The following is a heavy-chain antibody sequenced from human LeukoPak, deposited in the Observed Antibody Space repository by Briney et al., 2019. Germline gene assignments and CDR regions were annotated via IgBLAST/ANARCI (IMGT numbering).Heavy chain of an antibody. CDR2: ISAYNGNT. D-gene: IGHD2-15*01. V-gene: IGHV1-18*01. CDR1: GYTFTSYG. J-gene: IGHJ6*02. Sequence: ASVKVSCKASGYTFTSYGISWVRQAPGQGLEWMGWISAYNGNTNYAQKLQGRVTMTTDTSTSTAYMELRSLRSEDTAVYYCARGEGDYRSGGSCRLGYYGMDVWGQGTTVTVSS. CDR3: ARGEGDYRSGGSCRLGYYGMDV.